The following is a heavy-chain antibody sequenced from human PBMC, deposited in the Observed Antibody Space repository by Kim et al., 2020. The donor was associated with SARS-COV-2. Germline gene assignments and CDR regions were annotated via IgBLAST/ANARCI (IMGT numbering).Heavy chain of an antibody. D-gene: IGHD4-17*01. V-gene: IGHV3-33*05. CDR3: AREDYGGPWGGDYYGMDV. CDR2: ISYDGSNK. J-gene: IGHJ6*02. Sequence: GGSLRLSCAASGFTFSSYGMHWVRQAPGKGLEWVAVISYDGSNKYYADSVKGRFTISRDNSKNTLYLQMNSLRAEDTAVYYCAREDYGGPWGGDYYGMDVWGQGTTVTVSS. CDR1: GFTFSSYG.